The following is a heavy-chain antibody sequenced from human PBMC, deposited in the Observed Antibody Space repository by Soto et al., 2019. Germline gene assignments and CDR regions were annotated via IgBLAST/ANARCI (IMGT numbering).Heavy chain of an antibody. CDR3: TTFGRIGSYYYYYYGMDV. J-gene: IGHJ6*02. V-gene: IGHV3-15*07. CDR2: IKSKTDGGTT. CDR1: GFTFSNAW. D-gene: IGHD1-26*01. Sequence: GGSLRLSCAASGFTFSNAWMNWVRQAPGKGLEWVGRIKSKTDGGTTDYAAPVKGRFTISRDDSKNTLYLQMNSLKTEDTAVYYCTTFGRIGSYYYYYYGMDVWGQGTTVTVSS.